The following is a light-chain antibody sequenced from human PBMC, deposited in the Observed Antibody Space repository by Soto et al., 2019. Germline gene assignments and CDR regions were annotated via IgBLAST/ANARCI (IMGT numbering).Light chain of an antibody. CDR2: GAS. V-gene: IGKV3-15*01. J-gene: IGKJ2*01. CDR1: QSVNNN. Sequence: EIILTQSPASLSVSPGERATLSCRASQSVNNNLAWYQQKRGQAPRLLIYGASTRATGIPGRFRVSESGTEFTLTLTSLQSEDFAVYFCQQYNNWPPDTFGQGTKLEIK. CDR3: QQYNNWPPDT.